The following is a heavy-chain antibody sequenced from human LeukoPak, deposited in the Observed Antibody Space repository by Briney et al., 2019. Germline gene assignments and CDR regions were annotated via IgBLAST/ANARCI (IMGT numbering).Heavy chain of an antibody. CDR2: ISGSGGST. CDR1: GFTVSSNY. V-gene: IGHV3-23*01. CDR3: AKDSEDIVATNWFDP. J-gene: IGHJ5*02. D-gene: IGHD5-12*01. Sequence: GGSLRLSCAASGFTVSSNYMSWVRQAPGKGLEWVSAISGSGGSTYYADSVKGRFTISRDNSKNTLYLQMNSLRAEDTAVYYCAKDSEDIVATNWFDPWGQGTLVTVSS.